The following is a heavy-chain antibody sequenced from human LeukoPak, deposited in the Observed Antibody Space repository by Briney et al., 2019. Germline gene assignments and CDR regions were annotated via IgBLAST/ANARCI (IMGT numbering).Heavy chain of an antibody. CDR2: IGSDGDR. J-gene: IGHJ4*02. CDR1: GFDFRSYA. D-gene: IGHD5-12*01. CDR3: AKSAGVATIYFDS. Sequence: GGSLRLSCTASGFDFRSYAMAWVRQAPGKGLEGVAAIGSDGDRVHEDSVKGRFTISRDNSKSTLYLQMDNLRAEDTAVYFCAKSAGVATIYFDSWGQGALVTVSS. V-gene: IGHV3-23*01.